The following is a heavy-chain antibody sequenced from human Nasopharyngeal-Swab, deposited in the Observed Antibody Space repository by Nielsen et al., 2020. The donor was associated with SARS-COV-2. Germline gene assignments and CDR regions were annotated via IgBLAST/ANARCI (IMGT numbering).Heavy chain of an antibody. Sequence: GESLKISCAGSGFSISCTFINWVRQAPGKGLEWISLINSAGEGVYGDSVKGRFTISRDTSKNTVSLQMNSLRAEDTAVYYCATGACDYWGQGALLTVSS. CDR1: GFSISCTF. J-gene: IGHJ4*02. CDR2: INSAGEG. CDR3: ATGACDY. V-gene: IGHV3-53*01.